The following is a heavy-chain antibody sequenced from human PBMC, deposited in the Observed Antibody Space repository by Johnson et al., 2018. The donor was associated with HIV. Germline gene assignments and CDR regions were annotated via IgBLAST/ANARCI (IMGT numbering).Heavy chain of an antibody. CDR3: AKHSSSWYDYAFDI. CDR2: IYSGGST. V-gene: IGHV3-66*04. D-gene: IGHD6-13*01. CDR1: GFTVSSNY. Sequence: SGFTVSSNYMSWVRQAPGKGLEWVSVIYSGGSTYYADSVKGRFTISRDNSKNTLFLQMNSLRAEDTAVYYCAKHSSSWYDYAFDIWGQGTMVTVSS. J-gene: IGHJ3*02.